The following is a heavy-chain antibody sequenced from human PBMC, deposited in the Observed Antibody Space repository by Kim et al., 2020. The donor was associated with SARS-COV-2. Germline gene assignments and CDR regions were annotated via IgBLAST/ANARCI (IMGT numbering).Heavy chain of an antibody. CDR3: ARSLRGDYGDLHYYYYYGMDV. V-gene: IGHV3-13*04. CDR1: GFTFSSYD. J-gene: IGHJ6*02. CDR2: IGTAGDT. Sequence: GGSLRLSCAASGFTFSSYDMHWVRQATGKGLEWVSAIGTAGDTYYPGSVKGRFTISRENAKNSLYLQMNSLRAGDTAVYYCARSLRGDYGDLHYYYYYGMDVWGQGTTVTVSS. D-gene: IGHD4-17*01.